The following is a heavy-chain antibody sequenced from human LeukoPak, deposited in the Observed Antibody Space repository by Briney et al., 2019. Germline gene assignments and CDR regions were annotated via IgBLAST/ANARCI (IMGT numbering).Heavy chain of an antibody. Sequence: GGSLRLSCAASGFTFSSSWMSWVRQAPGKGLEWVANIKQDGSEKYYVASVKGRFAISRDNAKNSLYLQMNSLRAEDTAVYYCARAGGTYYGIAFDIWGQGTMVTVSS. V-gene: IGHV3-7*01. D-gene: IGHD1-26*01. CDR2: IKQDGSEK. CDR3: ARAGGTYYGIAFDI. J-gene: IGHJ3*02. CDR1: GFTFSSSW.